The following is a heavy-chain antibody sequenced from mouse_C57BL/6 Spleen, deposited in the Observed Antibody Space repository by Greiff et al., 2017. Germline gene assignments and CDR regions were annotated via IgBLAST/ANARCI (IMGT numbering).Heavy chain of an antibody. Sequence: QVQLQQSGPELVKPGASVKISCKASGYAFSSSWMNWVKQRPGKGLEWIGRIYPGDGDTNYNGKFKGKATLTADKSSSTAYMQHSSLTSEDSAVYFCSRTGTKRDCFGYWGQGTTLTVSS. CDR2: IYPGDGDT. CDR1: GYAFSSSW. V-gene: IGHV1-82*01. CDR3: SRTGTKRDCFGY. D-gene: IGHD4-1*01. J-gene: IGHJ2*01.